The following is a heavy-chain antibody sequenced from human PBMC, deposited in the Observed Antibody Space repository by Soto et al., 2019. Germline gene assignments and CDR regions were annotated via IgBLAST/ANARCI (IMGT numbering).Heavy chain of an antibody. Sequence: GVSRRLSWSTSGCTFSSYCMHWVLQAPGKGLECVAVIGYDLSNKYYSDSVKGRFTISRYKSKNTLYLQMSSLRDEHTAVEYCARVMGGGYYSAHFDYWGQETLVTVSS. V-gene: IGHV3-33*01. D-gene: IGHD1-26*01. CDR1: GCTFSSYC. CDR2: IGYDLSNK. J-gene: IGHJ4*02. CDR3: ARVMGGGYYSAHFDY.